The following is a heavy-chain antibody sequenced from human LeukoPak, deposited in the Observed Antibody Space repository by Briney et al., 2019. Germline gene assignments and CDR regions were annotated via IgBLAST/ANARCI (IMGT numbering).Heavy chain of an antibody. CDR1: GFTFSSYG. D-gene: IGHD3-3*01. CDR3: ARDTYYDFWSGYYGTFDY. Sequence: GRSLRLSCAASGFTFSSYGMHWVRQAPGKGLEWVAVISYDGSNKYYADSVKGRFTISRDNSKNTLYLQMNSLRAEDTAVYYCARDTYYDFWSGYYGTFDYWGQGTLVTVSS. CDR2: ISYDGSNK. J-gene: IGHJ4*02. V-gene: IGHV3-30*03.